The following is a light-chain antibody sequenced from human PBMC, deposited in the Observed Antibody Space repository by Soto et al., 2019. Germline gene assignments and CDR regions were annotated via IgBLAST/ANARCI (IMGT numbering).Light chain of an antibody. V-gene: IGLV2-23*02. CDR3: CSYAGDTTFFV. Sequence: QSALTQPASMSGSPGQSITISYTGTSSDVGSYYPVSWFQQHPGKAPKLIIYEVNKRPSGVSDRFSGPKSGNTASLTISGLQAADEAEYYCCSYAGDTTFFVFGTGTKLTVL. CDR2: EVN. CDR1: SSDVGSYYP. J-gene: IGLJ1*01.